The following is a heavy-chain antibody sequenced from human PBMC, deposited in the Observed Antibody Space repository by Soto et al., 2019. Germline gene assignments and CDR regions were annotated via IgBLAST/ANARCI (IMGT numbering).Heavy chain of an antibody. D-gene: IGHD6-19*01. CDR2: IIPIFGTA. CDR3: ARSLQEYSSGCYGARYYGMDV. Sequence: QVQLVQSGAEVKKPGSSVKVSCKASGGTFSSYAISWVRQAPGQGLEWMGGIIPIFGTANYAQKFQGRVTITADESTSTVYMELSSLRSEDTAVYYCARSLQEYSSGCYGARYYGMDVWGQGTTVTVSS. V-gene: IGHV1-69*01. CDR1: GGTFSSYA. J-gene: IGHJ6*02.